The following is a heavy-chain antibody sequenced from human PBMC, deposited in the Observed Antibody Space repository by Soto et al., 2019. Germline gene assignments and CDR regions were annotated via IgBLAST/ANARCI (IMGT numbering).Heavy chain of an antibody. V-gene: IGHV5-51*01. CDR3: AARLGSSALYYYGMEV. CDR1: GYRFTSYW. CDR2: IDPGDSDT. J-gene: IGHJ6*02. D-gene: IGHD3-10*01. Sequence: RGESLKISCKGSGYRFTSYWIGWVRQMPGKGLEWMGIIDPGDSDTRYSPSFQGQVTISVDKSISTAYLQWSSLKASDTAMYYCAARLGSSALYYYGMEVWGQGTTVTAP.